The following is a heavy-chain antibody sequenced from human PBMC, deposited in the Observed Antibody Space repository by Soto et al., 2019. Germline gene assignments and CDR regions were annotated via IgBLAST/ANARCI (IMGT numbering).Heavy chain of an antibody. D-gene: IGHD3-22*01. V-gene: IGHV4-59*01. CDR2: FYYTGST. J-gene: IGHJ5*02. Sequence: SETLSLTCTVSGGSISSYYWSWIRQPPGKGLEWIGYFYYTGSTNYNPSLKSRLTISVDTSRNQFSLKLSSVTAADTAVYYCARYYYDSSAHWGFGPWGQGTLVTVSS. CDR1: GGSISSYY. CDR3: ARYYYDSSAHWGFGP.